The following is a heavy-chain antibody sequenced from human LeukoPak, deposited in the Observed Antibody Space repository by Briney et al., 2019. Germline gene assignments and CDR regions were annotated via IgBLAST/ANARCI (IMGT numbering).Heavy chain of an antibody. D-gene: IGHD3/OR15-3a*01. J-gene: IGHJ4*02. CDR3: ARLSGDWDRGSYFDY. V-gene: IGHV5-51*01. Sequence: GASLKISCKGSGYRFTNYWIAWVRQMPGKGLEWMGIIYPGDSDTRYSPSFQGQVTISGDKSISTAYLQWSSLKASDTAMYYCARLSGDWDRGSYFDYWGQGTLVTVSS. CDR1: GYRFTNYW. CDR2: IYPGDSDT.